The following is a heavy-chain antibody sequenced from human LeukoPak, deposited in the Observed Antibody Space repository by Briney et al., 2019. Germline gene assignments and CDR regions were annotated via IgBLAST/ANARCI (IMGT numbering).Heavy chain of an antibody. Sequence: GGSLRLSCAASGFTFSNYGMHWVRQAPGKGLEWVAFIRNDGSTKFYADSVKGRFTISRDNSKNTLYLQMNSLRAEDTAVYYCARANTYDSNYYYGMDVWGQGTTVTVSS. J-gene: IGHJ6*02. CDR1: GFTFSNYG. V-gene: IGHV3-30*02. D-gene: IGHD5-12*01. CDR3: ARANTYDSNYYYGMDV. CDR2: IRNDGSTK.